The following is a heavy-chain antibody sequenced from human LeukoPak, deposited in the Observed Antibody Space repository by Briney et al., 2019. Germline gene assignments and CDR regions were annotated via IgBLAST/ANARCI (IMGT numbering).Heavy chain of an antibody. J-gene: IGHJ4*02. CDR3: ARDTDTGNYYGSGSYYSPPGY. D-gene: IGHD3-10*01. Sequence: ASVKVSCKACGYTFTGYYMHWVRQAPGQGLEWMGWINPNSGGTNYAQKFQGRVTMTTDTFTSTAYMELRSLRSDDTAMYHCARDTDTGNYYGSGSYYSPPGYWGQGTLVTVSS. V-gene: IGHV1-2*02. CDR2: INPNSGGT. CDR1: GYTFTGYY.